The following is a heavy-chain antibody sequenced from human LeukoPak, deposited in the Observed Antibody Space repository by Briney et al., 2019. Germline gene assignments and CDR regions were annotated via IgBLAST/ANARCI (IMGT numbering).Heavy chain of an antibody. V-gene: IGHV1-2*02. J-gene: IGHJ4*02. CDR2: SNPNSGGT. Sequence: ASVKDSCQASGYSFTGYYIHWVRQAAGQGVEWMGWSNPNSGGTNYAQRLQGRVTMTRDTSISTAYMELSSLRSDDTAVYYCAKIKQQLVYFDYWGQGTLVTV. CDR3: AKIKQQLVYFDY. CDR1: GYSFTGYY. D-gene: IGHD6-13*01.